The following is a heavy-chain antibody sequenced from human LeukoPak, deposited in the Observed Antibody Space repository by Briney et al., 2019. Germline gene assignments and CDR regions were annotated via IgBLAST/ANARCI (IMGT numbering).Heavy chain of an antibody. CDR1: GFTFSSYA. V-gene: IGHV3-64*01. D-gene: IGHD6-13*01. J-gene: IGHJ4*02. CDR2: ISSNGGST. Sequence: GGSLRLSCAASGFTFSSYAMHCVRQAPGKGLEYVSAISSNGGSTYYVNSVKSRFTIFRDNSKDTLYLQMGSLRAEDMAVYYCARSYSGSWYEHFDYWGQGTLVTVSS. CDR3: ARSYSGSWYEHFDY.